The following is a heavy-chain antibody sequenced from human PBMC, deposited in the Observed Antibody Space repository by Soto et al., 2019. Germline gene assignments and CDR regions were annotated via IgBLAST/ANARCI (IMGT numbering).Heavy chain of an antibody. D-gene: IGHD2-8*01. J-gene: IGHJ5*02. CDR2: IYWDDDK. V-gene: IGHV2-5*02. CDR1: GFSLSTSGVG. CDR3: AHRKPSLINHWFDP. Sequence: SGPTLVNPTQTLTLTCTFSGFSLSTSGVGVGWIRQPPGKALEWLALIYWDDDKRYSPSLKSRLTITKDTSKSQVVLTMTNMEPVDTATYYCAHRKPSLINHWFDPWGQGSLVTVSS.